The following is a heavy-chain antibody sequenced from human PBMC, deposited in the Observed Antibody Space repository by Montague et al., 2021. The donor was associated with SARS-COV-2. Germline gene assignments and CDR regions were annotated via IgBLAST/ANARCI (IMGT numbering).Heavy chain of an antibody. CDR2: TSYSSKWYN. D-gene: IGHD2-2*01. Sequence: CAISGDSVSSYIASWNGSRRSPSNCLQLLGRTSYSSKWYNDYAESVKSRITIDPDTSKHQFSLHLNSVTPEDTAVYYCARIPVGSKYYFDFWGQGTLVTVSS. CDR1: GDSVSSYIAS. V-gene: IGHV6-1*01. J-gene: IGHJ4*02. CDR3: ARIPVGSKYYFDF.